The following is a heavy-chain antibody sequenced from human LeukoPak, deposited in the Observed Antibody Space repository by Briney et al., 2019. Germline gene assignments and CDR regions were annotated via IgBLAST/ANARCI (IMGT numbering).Heavy chain of an antibody. J-gene: IGHJ4*02. V-gene: IGHV3-23*01. D-gene: IGHD6-19*01. CDR3: EKDEYRSGWQY. CDR1: GFTFSSYA. CDR2: ISGSGGST. Sequence: PGGSLRLSCAASGFTFSSYAMSWVRQAPGKGLEWVSAISGSGGSTYYADSVKGRFTISRDNSKNTLYLQMNSLRAEDKAVYYCEKDEYRSGWQYWGQGNLVTVSS.